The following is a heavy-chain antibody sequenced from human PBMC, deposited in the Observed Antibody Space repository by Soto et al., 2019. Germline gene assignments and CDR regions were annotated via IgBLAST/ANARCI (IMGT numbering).Heavy chain of an antibody. CDR2: ISSSGYTI. V-gene: IGHV3-48*03. CDR1: GFTFSSYE. D-gene: IGHD3-16*02. Sequence: GGSLRLSCAASGFTFSSYEMNWVRQAPGKGLEWVSYISSSGYTIHYADSVKGRFTISRDNAKNSLYLQMNSLRAEDTAVYYCARVSQSFIEYFQHWGQGTLVTVSS. J-gene: IGHJ1*01. CDR3: ARVSQSFIEYFQH.